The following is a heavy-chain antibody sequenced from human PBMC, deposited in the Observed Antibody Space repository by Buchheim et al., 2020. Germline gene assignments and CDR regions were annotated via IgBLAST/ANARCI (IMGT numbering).Heavy chain of an antibody. J-gene: IGHJ5*02. D-gene: IGHD3-22*01. V-gene: IGHV3-73*01. CDR3: TRPWSYYDSSGYA. CDR2: IRSKANSYAT. CDR1: GFTFSGSA. Sequence: EVQLVESGGGLVQPGGSLKLSCAASGFTFSGSAMHWVRQASGKGLEWVGRIRSKANSYATAYAASVKGRVTISRDDSTNTAYLQMNSLKTEDTAVYYCTRPWSYYDSSGYAWGQGTL.